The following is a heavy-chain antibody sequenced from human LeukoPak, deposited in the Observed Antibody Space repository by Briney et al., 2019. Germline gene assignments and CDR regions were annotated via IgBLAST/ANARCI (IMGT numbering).Heavy chain of an antibody. Sequence: GESLKISCKGSGYSFTSYWIGWVRQMPGKGLEWMGIIYPGDSDTRYSPSFQGQVTISADKSISTAYLQWSSLKASDTAMYYCASAKSKVGATRGLFDIWGQGTMVTVSS. V-gene: IGHV5-51*01. CDR2: IYPGDSDT. D-gene: IGHD1-26*01. J-gene: IGHJ3*02. CDR3: ASAKSKVGATRGLFDI. CDR1: GYSFTSYW.